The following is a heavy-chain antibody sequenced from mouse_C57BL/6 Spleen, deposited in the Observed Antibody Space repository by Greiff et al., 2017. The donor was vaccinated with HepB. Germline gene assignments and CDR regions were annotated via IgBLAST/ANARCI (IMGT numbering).Heavy chain of an antibody. J-gene: IGHJ1*03. CDR3: ARSPSYYYGSSYGYFDV. V-gene: IGHV1-82*01. D-gene: IGHD1-1*01. Sequence: VQLQQSGPELVKPGASVKISCKASGYAFSSSWMNWVKQRPGKGLEWIGRIYPGDGDTNYNGKFKGKATLTADKSSSTAYMQLSSLTSEDSAVYFCARSPSYYYGSSYGYFDVWGTGTTVTVSS. CDR2: IYPGDGDT. CDR1: GYAFSSSW.